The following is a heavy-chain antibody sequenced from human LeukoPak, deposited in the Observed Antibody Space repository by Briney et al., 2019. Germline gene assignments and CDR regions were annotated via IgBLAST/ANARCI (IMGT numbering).Heavy chain of an antibody. V-gene: IGHV3-23*01. CDR1: GFTFSSYS. CDR2: ISGSGGST. D-gene: IGHD2-8*02. J-gene: IGHJ4*02. CDR3: AKRGRKTAATGDYFDY. Sequence: GGSLRLSCAASGFTFSSYSMSWVRQAPGKGLEWVSAISGSGGSTYYADSVKGRFTISRDNSKNTLYLQMNSLRAEDTAVYYCAKRGRKTAATGDYFDYWGQGTLVTVSS.